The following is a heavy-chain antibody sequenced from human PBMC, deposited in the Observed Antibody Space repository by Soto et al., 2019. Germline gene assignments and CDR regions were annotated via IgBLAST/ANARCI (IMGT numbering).Heavy chain of an antibody. CDR3: ARDLTYYDFWSGYLPYYYYGMDV. D-gene: IGHD3-3*01. CDR2: ISYDGSNK. Sequence: HPWGSLRLSCSASGFSFSNYWMSWIREAPGKGLEWVAVISYDGSNKYYADSVKGRFTISRDNSKNTLYLQMNSLRAEDTAVYYCARDLTYYDFWSGYLPYYYYGMDVWGQGTTVTVSS. V-gene: IGHV3-30-3*01. CDR1: GFSFSNYW. J-gene: IGHJ6*02.